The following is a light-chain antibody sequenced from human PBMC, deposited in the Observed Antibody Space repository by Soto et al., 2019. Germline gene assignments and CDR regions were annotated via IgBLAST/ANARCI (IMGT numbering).Light chain of an antibody. J-gene: IGLJ2*01. Sequence: QSVLKQPPSVSGAPGQRVTISCTGDSSYIRAAYDVQWYQQLPGTAPKLLIYGNDKRPSGVPGRFSASKSGTSASLAITGLQPEDEAHYYCQSYDSSLSGSVVFGGETKLSVL. CDR3: QSYDSSLSGSVV. CDR2: GND. CDR1: SSYIRAAYD. V-gene: IGLV1-40*01.